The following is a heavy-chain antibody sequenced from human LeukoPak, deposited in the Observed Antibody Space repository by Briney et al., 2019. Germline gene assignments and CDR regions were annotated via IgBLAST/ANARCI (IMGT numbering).Heavy chain of an antibody. CDR1: GDSMTNYY. CDR2: IHHSGTT. D-gene: IGHD6-13*01. V-gene: IGHV4-59*01. Sequence: SETLSLTCTVSGDSMTNYYWNWIRQPPGKGLEWIGYIHHSGTTNYNPSLKSRVTISVDTSKNQFSLKLSSVTAADTAVYYCAREYSSSWYDNYYYGMDVWGQGTTVTVSS. J-gene: IGHJ6*02. CDR3: AREYSSSWYDNYYYGMDV.